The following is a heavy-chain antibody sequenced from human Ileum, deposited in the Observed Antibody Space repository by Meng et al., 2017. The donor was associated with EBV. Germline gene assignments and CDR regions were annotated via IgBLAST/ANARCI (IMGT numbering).Heavy chain of an antibody. CDR3: ARYGRCNGNSFYCFDP. Sequence: VALQQGGTGLLKPSETLSLTCAVYGGSFNDYYWTWLRQPPGKGLEWIGEIDQSGYTKFNPSLSSRATISRDTSNNQFSLRLNSVTAADTALYYCARYGRCNGNSFYCFDPWGQGTLVTVSS. V-gene: IGHV4-34*01. CDR2: IDQSGYT. D-gene: IGHD4-23*01. J-gene: IGHJ5*02. CDR1: GGSFNDYY.